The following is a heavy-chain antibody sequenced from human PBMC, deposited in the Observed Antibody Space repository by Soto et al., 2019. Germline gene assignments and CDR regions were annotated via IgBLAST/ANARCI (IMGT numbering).Heavy chain of an antibody. V-gene: IGHV4-30-4*01. CDR2: IYYSGST. CDR3: AREAGTAMSEGYFDY. D-gene: IGHD5-18*01. J-gene: IGHJ4*02. CDR1: GGSISSGDYY. Sequence: SETLSLTCTVSGGSISSGDYYWSWIRQPPGKGLEWIGYIYYSGSTYYNPSLKSRVTISVDTSKNQFSLKLSSVTAADTAVYYCAREAGTAMSEGYFDYWGQGTLVTVSS.